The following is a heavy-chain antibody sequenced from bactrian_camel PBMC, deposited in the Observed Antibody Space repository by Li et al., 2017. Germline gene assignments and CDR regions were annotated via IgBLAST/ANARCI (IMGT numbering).Heavy chain of an antibody. V-gene: IGHV3S55*01. CDR3: AAESAPPFRPAQGAGVVAHPCHGYGYNY. CDR2: INVDGTT. CDR1: GFTRDDYD. J-gene: IGHJ4*01. D-gene: IGHD6*01. Sequence: HVQLVESGGGSVQAGGSLNLSCTASGFTRDDYDMGWYRQAPGKECELVSAINVDGTTKYGDSVNGRFTISRDNAKNTLYLQMNSLKIEDTAVYHCAAESAPPFRPAQGAGVVAHPCHGYGYNYWGQGTQVTVS.